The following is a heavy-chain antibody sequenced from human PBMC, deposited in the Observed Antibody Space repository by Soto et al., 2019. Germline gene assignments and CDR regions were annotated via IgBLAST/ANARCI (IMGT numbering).Heavy chain of an antibody. J-gene: IGHJ4*02. V-gene: IGHV1-3*01. D-gene: IGHD1-26*01. CDR2: INAGNGNT. Sequence: VKGSCKASGYTVTSYAMHWVRQAPGQRLEWMGWINAGNGNTKYSQKFQGRVTITRDTSASTAYMEMSSLRSEDTAVYYCARDVGDTGDWGQGTLVTVSS. CDR1: GYTVTSYA. CDR3: ARDVGDTGD.